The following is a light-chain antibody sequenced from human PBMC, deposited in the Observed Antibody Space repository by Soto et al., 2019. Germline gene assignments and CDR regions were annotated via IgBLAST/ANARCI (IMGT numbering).Light chain of an antibody. V-gene: IGKV1-39*01. CDR3: HQSYRNPRT. J-gene: IGKJ1*01. CDR1: QTISNF. Sequence: DIQMTQSPSFLSASAGDRVTISCRAGQTISNFLHWYQQKPGKAPKLLIYAASTLESGVPSRYGGSGSGTDFTLTISSLQPEDFATYYCHQSYRNPRTFGLGTKV. CDR2: AAS.